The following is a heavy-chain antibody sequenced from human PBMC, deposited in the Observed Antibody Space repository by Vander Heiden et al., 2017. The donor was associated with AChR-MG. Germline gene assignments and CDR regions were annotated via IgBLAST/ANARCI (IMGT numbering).Heavy chain of an antibody. D-gene: IGHD3-3*01. CDR3: ARAQARYYDFWSGYSNWFDP. Sequence: QVQLVQSGAEVKKPGASVKVSCKASGYTFTSYYMHWVRQAPGQGLEWMGIINPSVGSTSYAQKFQGRVTMTRDTSTSTVYMELSSLRSEDTAVYYCARAQARYYDFWSGYSNWFDPWGQGTLVTVSS. J-gene: IGHJ5*02. CDR2: INPSVGST. CDR1: GYTFTSYY. V-gene: IGHV1-46*01.